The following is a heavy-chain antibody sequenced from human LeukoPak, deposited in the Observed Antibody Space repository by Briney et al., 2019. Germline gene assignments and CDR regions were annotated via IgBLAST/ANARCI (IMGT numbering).Heavy chain of an antibody. CDR1: GYTFTSYG. J-gene: IGHJ4*02. CDR2: ISTYNGNT. Sequence: ASVKVSCKASGYTFTSYGISWVRQAPGQGLEWMGWISTYNGNTNYAQRLQGRVTMTTDTSTNTAYMELRSLRSDDTAVYYCARDHSTHKRFDYWGQGTLVTVSS. CDR3: ARDHSTHKRFDY. V-gene: IGHV1-18*01. D-gene: IGHD6-13*01.